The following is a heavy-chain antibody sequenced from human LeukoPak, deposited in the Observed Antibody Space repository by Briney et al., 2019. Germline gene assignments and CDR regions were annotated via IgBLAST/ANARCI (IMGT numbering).Heavy chain of an antibody. D-gene: IGHD6-25*01. V-gene: IGHV1-8*01. J-gene: IGHJ4*02. CDR2: MNPNSGNT. Sequence: ASVKVSCKASGYTFSSYDINWLRQATGQGLEWMGWMNPNSGNTGYAQKFQGRVTMTRNTSISTAYMELSSLRSEDTAVYYCARAGPRRPKYYFDYWGQGTLVTVSS. CDR1: GYTFSSYD. CDR3: ARAGPRRPKYYFDY.